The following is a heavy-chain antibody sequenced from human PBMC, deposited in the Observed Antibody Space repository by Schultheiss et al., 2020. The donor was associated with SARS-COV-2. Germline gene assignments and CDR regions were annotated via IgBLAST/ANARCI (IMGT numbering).Heavy chain of an antibody. CDR3: AGDFWSGLNDY. V-gene: IGHV3-48*03. D-gene: IGHD3-3*01. CDR2: ISSSGSTK. J-gene: IGHJ4*02. Sequence: GGSLRLSCAASGFSFSSYEMNWVRQAPGKGLEWVSYISSSGSTKFYADSVKGRFTISRDKAKNSLYLQMNSLRADDTAVYYCAGDFWSGLNDYWGQGTLVTVSS. CDR1: GFSFSSYE.